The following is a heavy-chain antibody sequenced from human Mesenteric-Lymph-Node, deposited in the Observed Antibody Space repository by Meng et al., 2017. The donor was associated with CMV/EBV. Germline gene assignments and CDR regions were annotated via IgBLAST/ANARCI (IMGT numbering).Heavy chain of an antibody. CDR3: AKGEYCSNTSCYTHIGGFDY. CDR1: GFTFSSHA. Sequence: GGSLRLSCAASGFTFSSHAMTWVRQAPGKGLEWVAFIRYDGSNKYYADSVKGRFTISRDNSKNTLYLQMNSLRAEDTAVYYCAKGEYCSNTSCYTHIGGFDYWGQGTLVTVSS. CDR2: IRYDGSNK. J-gene: IGHJ4*02. V-gene: IGHV3-30*02. D-gene: IGHD2-2*02.